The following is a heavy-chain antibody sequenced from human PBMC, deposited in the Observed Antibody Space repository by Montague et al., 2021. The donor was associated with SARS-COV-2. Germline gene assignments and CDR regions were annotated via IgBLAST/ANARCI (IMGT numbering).Heavy chain of an antibody. CDR3: ARDRRGMAMAGRAYYYYYIDA. V-gene: IGHV4-61*09. D-gene: IGHD6-19*01. CDR1: GASISSANDY. CDR2: ISTSGSS. Sequence: TLSLTCSVSGASISSANDYWTWIRQPAGKGLEWIGHISTSGSSNYNPSLKSRVTIILDTSKQQFSLELTSVTAADTAVYYCARDRRGMAMAGRAYYYYYIDAWGRGTTVTVSS. J-gene: IGHJ6*03.